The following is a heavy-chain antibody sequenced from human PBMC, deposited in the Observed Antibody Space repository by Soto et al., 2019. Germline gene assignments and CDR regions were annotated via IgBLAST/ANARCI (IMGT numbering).Heavy chain of an antibody. V-gene: IGHV2-5*02. CDR3: AHSRVEQQVDFDI. CDR1: GFSLSTRGVG. D-gene: IGHD6-13*01. Sequence: QITLKESGPTLVKPTQTLTLTCTFSGFSLSTRGVGVGCIRQPPGKDLEWLALIYWDDDKRYSPSLKSRLNLTKDTSKNLVVVKMTNMDPVDTAPYYCAHSRVEQQVDFDIWGQGTMVTVSS. J-gene: IGHJ3*02. CDR2: IYWDDDK.